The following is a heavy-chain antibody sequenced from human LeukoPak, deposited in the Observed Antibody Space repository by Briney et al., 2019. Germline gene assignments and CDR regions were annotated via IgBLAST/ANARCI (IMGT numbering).Heavy chain of an antibody. V-gene: IGHV3-23*01. D-gene: IGHD3-9*01. J-gene: IGHJ4*02. CDR2: ISGSAIST. CDR1: GFTFSSYA. Sequence: GGSLRLSCAASGFTFSSYAMSWIRQAPGKGLEWVSSISGSAISTYYADSVKGRFTISRDNSRNTLYLQMNSLRAEDTALFYCAKGDNNILTGYYNSFDSRGLGTLVTVSS. CDR3: AKGDNNILTGYYNSFDS.